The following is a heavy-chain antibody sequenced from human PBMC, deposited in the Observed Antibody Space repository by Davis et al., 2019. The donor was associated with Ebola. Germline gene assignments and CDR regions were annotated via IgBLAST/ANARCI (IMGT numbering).Heavy chain of an antibody. CDR3: ARGITMVQGRGWFDP. CDR2: ISAYNGNT. V-gene: IGHV1-18*01. Sequence: AASVKVSCKASGGTFSSYAISWVRQAPGQGLEWMGWISAYNGNTNYAQKLQGRVTMTTDTSTSTAYMELRSLRSDDTAVYYCARGITMVQGRGWFDPWGQGTLVTVSS. D-gene: IGHD3-10*01. J-gene: IGHJ5*02. CDR1: GGTFSSYA.